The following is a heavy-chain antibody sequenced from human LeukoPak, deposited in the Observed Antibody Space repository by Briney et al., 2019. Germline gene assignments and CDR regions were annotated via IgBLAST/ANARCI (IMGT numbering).Heavy chain of an antibody. D-gene: IGHD4-23*01. Sequence: SETLSLTCAAYGGSFSGYYWSWIRQPPGHGLEWIGEINHTGSTKYNPTLTSRVTISVDTSKHQFSLKLSSAPAADTAVYYSARRKRWSRPFDYWGQGTLVTVSS. J-gene: IGHJ4*02. CDR3: ARRKRWSRPFDY. V-gene: IGHV4-34*01. CDR1: GGSFSGYY. CDR2: INHTGST.